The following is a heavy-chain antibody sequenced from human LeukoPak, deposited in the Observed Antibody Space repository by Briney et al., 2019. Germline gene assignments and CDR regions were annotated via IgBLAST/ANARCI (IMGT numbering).Heavy chain of an antibody. CDR3: AKDRSIAVAGYFDY. Sequence: PGGSLRLSCAASGFSFSSYGMYWVRQAPGKGLEWVAFIRYDGSNKYYADSVKGRFTISRDNSKNTLYLQMNSLRAEDTAVYYCAKDRSIAVAGYFDYWGQGTLVTVSS. CDR1: GFSFSSYG. D-gene: IGHD6-19*01. J-gene: IGHJ4*02. CDR2: IRYDGSNK. V-gene: IGHV3-30*02.